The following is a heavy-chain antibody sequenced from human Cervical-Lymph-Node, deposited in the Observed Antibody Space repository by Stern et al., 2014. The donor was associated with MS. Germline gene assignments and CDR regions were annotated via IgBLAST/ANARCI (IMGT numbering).Heavy chain of an antibody. V-gene: IGHV1-69*01. CDR1: GGNFSTFA. D-gene: IGHD1-14*01. CDR2: IIPFSGAS. J-gene: IGHJ4*02. Sequence: VQLLESGDEMRKPGSSVRVSCKTSGGNFSTFAVSWVRQAPGQGLEWLGGIIPFSGASDYTEYFRGRVTITADQSPSTCYMEVHSLRSEDTAVYFWTGTSAASEVDFWGRGTLVVVSS. CDR3: TGTSAASEVDF.